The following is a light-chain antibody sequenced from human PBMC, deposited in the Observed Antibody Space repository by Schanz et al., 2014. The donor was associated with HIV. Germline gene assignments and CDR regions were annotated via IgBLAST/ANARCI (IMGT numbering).Light chain of an antibody. J-gene: IGLJ1*01. V-gene: IGLV1-51*01. CDR3: QSYDKSLSGPYV. CDR1: ASNIGHNY. CDR2: VTH. Sequence: QSVLTQPPSVSAAPGQRVTISCSGSASNIGHNYVSWFQQFPGTAPKLLIYVTHQRPSEIPDRFSGSRSGTSASLAITGLQAEDEADYYCQSYDKSLSGPYVFGGGTKVTVL.